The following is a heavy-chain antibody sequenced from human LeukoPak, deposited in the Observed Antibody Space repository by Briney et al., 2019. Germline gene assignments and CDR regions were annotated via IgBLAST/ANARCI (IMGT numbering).Heavy chain of an antibody. CDR2: ISSSGSTI. V-gene: IGHV3-11*04. J-gene: IGHJ4*02. Sequence: GGSLRLSCAASGFTFSDYYMSWIRQAPGKGLEWVSFISSSGSTIYYADSVKGRFTISRDNGKNSLYLQMNSLRAEDTAVYYCARVHYNTAMVDIDYWGQGTLVTVSS. CDR1: GFTFSDYY. CDR3: ARVHYNTAMVDIDY. D-gene: IGHD5-18*01.